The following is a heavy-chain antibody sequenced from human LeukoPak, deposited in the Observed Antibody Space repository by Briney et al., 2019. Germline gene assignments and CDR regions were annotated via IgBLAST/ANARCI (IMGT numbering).Heavy chain of an antibody. J-gene: IGHJ4*02. Sequence: GGSLRLSCTASGFTFGDYPITWVRQAPGKGLEWVGFVRNKTYGGTTEYAASVKGRFTISRDDSKSIAYLQMNSLKTEDTAVYYCTRDRSHDYWGPGTLVTVSP. CDR1: GFTFGDYP. CDR3: TRDRSHDY. D-gene: IGHD6-13*01. V-gene: IGHV3-49*04. CDR2: VRNKTYGGTT.